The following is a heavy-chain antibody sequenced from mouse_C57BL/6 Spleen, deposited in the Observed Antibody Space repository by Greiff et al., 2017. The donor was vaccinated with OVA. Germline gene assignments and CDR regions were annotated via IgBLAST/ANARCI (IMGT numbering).Heavy chain of an antibody. Sequence: VQLQQSGPELVKPGASVKISCKASGYAFSSSWMNWVKQRPGKGLEWIGRIYPGDGDPTYNGKFKGKATLTADKSSSTAYMQLSSLTSEDTAVYFCARDYDYDEGPWFADWGQGTLVTVSA. V-gene: IGHV1-82*01. J-gene: IGHJ3*01. CDR1: GYAFSSSW. CDR3: ARDYDYDEGPWFAD. CDR2: IYPGDGDP. D-gene: IGHD2-4*01.